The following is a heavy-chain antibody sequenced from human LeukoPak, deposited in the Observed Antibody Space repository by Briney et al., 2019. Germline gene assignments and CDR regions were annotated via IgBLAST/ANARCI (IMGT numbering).Heavy chain of an antibody. D-gene: IGHD4-17*01. Sequence: GGSLRLSCAASGFTFSSYSMNWVRQAPGKGLEWVSYISSSSSTIYYADSVKGRFTISRDNAKNSLYLQMNSLRAEDTAVYYCARYGAYEYFDYWGQGTLVTVSS. CDR2: ISSSSSTI. J-gene: IGHJ4*02. CDR1: GFTFSSYS. CDR3: ARYGAYEYFDY. V-gene: IGHV3-48*01.